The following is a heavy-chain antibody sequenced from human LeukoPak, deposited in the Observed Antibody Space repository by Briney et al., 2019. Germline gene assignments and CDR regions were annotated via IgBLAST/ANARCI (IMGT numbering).Heavy chain of an antibody. CDR2: INPNSGGT. V-gene: IGHV1-2*02. CDR1: GYTFTGYY. CDR3: ARDSSGSYFKAQSTSDY. J-gene: IGHJ4*02. D-gene: IGHD1-26*01. Sequence: GASVKVSCKASGYTFTGYYMHWVRQAPGQGLEWMGWINPNSGGTNYAQKLQGRVTMTTDTSTSTAYMELRSLRSDDTAVYYCARDSSGSYFKAQSTSDYWGQGTLVTVSS.